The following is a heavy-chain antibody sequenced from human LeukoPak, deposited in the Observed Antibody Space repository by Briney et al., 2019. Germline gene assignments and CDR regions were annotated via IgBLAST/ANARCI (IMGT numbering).Heavy chain of an antibody. CDR1: GGSISTYF. CDR2: XXXSGSF. CDR3: ARDLPPNYYDSSGQPEGFDY. Sequence: SETLSLTCTVSGGSISTYFWSWIRQPPGKGLEXXXXXXXSGSFNYNPSLKSRVTISVDTSKNQFSLQLSSVTAADTAVYYCARDLPPNYYDSSGQPEGFDYWGQGTLVTVSS. J-gene: IGHJ4*02. V-gene: IGHV4-59*12. D-gene: IGHD3-22*01.